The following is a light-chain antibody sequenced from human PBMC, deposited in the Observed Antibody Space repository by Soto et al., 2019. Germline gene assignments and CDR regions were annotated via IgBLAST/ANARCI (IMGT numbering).Light chain of an antibody. Sequence: QSVLTQPPSASGTPGQSITISCSGSSSNIGSNTVNWYQQLPGTAPKLLIFGNNQRPSGVPDRFSGSKSGTSASLAISGLQSEDEADYFCAAWDDSLNGRYVFGAGTKLTVL. CDR1: SSNIGSNT. CDR3: AAWDDSLNGRYV. CDR2: GNN. J-gene: IGLJ1*01. V-gene: IGLV1-44*01.